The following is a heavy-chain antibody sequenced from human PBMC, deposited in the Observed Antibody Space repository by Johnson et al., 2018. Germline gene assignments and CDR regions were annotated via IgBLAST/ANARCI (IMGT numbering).Heavy chain of an antibody. V-gene: IGHV3-73*01. D-gene: IGHD5-18*01. Sequence: VQLVQSGGGLVQPGGSLKLSCAASGFPFGGSAIHWVRQASGKGLEWVGRIRSKGNSYATAYAASLKGRFTISRDDSKNTAYLQVNSLKTEDTAVYYGTSLIQYDGYTFDIWGQGTMVTVSS. CDR3: TSLIQYDGYTFDI. CDR1: GFPFGGSA. CDR2: IRSKGNSYAT. J-gene: IGHJ3*02.